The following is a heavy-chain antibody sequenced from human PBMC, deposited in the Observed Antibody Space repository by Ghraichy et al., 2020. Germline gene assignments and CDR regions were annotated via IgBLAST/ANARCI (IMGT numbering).Heavy chain of an antibody. V-gene: IGHV4-39*07. Sequence: SETLSLTCTVSGGSISSSSYYWGWIRQPPGKGLEWIGSIYYSGSTYYNPFLKSRVTISVDTSKNQFSLKLSSVTAADTAVYYCARDSQYYDFWSGYYSNAFDIWGQGTMVTVSS. D-gene: IGHD3-3*01. CDR3: ARDSQYYDFWSGYYSNAFDI. CDR2: IYYSGST. J-gene: IGHJ3*02. CDR1: GGSISSSSYY.